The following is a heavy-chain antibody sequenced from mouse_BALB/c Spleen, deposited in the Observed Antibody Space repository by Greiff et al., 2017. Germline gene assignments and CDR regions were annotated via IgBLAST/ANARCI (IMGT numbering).Heavy chain of an antibody. J-gene: IGHJ2*01. Sequence: EVQGVESGAELVKPGASVKLSCTASGFNIKDTYMHWVKQRPEQGLEWIGRIDPANGNTKYDPKFQGKATITADTSSNTAYLQLSSLTSEDTAVYYCARGLGYFDYWGQGTTLTVSS. V-gene: IGHV14-3*02. CDR2: IDPANGNT. CDR3: ARGLGYFDY. D-gene: IGHD2-2*01. CDR1: GFNIKDTY.